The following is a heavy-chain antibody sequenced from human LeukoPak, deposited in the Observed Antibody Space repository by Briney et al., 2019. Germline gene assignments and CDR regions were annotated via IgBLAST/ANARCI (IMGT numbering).Heavy chain of an antibody. D-gene: IGHD3-22*01. J-gene: IGHJ4*02. CDR3: ARSPWSYDSSGYYYFY. Sequence: ASVKVSCTASGYTFTGYYMHWVRQAPGQGLEWMGWINPNSGGTNYAQKFQGRVTMTRDTSISTAYMELSRLRSDDTAVYYCARSPWSYDSSGYYYFYWGQGTLVTVSS. CDR1: GYTFTGYY. CDR2: INPNSGGT. V-gene: IGHV1-2*02.